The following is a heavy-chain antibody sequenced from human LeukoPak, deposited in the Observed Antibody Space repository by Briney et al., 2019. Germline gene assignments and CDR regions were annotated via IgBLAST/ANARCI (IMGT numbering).Heavy chain of an antibody. CDR3: ASQTKYSSGWLPSFDC. D-gene: IGHD6-19*01. Sequence: SETLSLTCAVYGGSFSGYYWSWIRQPPGKGLEWIGEINHSGSTYYNPSLKSRVTVSVDTSKNQFSLKLTSVTAADTAIYYCASQTKYSSGWLPSFDCWGQGTLVTVSS. CDR2: INHSGST. V-gene: IGHV4-34*01. J-gene: IGHJ4*02. CDR1: GGSFSGYY.